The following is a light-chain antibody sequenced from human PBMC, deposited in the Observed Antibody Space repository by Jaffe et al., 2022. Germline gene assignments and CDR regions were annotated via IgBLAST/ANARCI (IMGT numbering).Light chain of an antibody. J-gene: IGKJ5*01. Sequence: EIVLTQSPGTLSLSPGERATLSCRASQSVSSSFLAWYQQKPGQAPRLLMYGASSRATGIPDRFSGSGSGTDFTLTISRLEPEDFAVYYCQKYGSSPPIIFGQGTRLEIK. CDR3: QKYGSSPPII. CDR1: QSVSSSF. CDR2: GAS. V-gene: IGKV3-20*01.